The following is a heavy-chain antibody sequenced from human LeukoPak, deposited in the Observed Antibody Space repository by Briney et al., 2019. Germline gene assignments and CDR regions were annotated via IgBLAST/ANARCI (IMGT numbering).Heavy chain of an antibody. D-gene: IGHD6-19*01. Sequence: QTLSLTCSVSGDPNSRGPYHWRPIRQHPGKGLEWIEYLYYSGSSYYNPSLKSRVTISVDTSKNKFSLKLTSVTAADTAVYYCARRIAVDYAFDIWGQGTMVTVSS. CDR1: GDPNSRGPYH. CDR3: ARRIAVDYAFDI. V-gene: IGHV4-31*03. CDR2: LYYSGSS. J-gene: IGHJ3*02.